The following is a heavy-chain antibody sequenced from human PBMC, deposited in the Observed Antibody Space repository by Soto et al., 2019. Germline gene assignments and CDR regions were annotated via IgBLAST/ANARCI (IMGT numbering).Heavy chain of an antibody. CDR3: ARDRNAAGSDY. V-gene: IGHV3-11*01. D-gene: IGHD1-1*01. CDR2: ISSGSTNI. Sequence: QVQLVESGGGLVKPGGSLRLSCAASGFTFSDFYMSWIRQAPGKGLEWISYISSGSTNIFYADSVKGRFTVSRDNAKNSVYLQMNSLRAEDTDGYYCARDRNAAGSDYWGQGTLVTVSS. CDR1: GFTFSDFY. J-gene: IGHJ4*02.